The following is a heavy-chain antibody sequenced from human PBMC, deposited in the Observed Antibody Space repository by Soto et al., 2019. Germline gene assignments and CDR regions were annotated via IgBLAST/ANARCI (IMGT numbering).Heavy chain of an antibody. J-gene: IGHJ5*02. CDR2: IYKTGKT. CDR3: SRSLSSSSGYFDP. Sequence: QVHLQESGPGLLKPSQTLSLTCDVSGDFIGSGDYYWTWIRQPPGKGLEYLGYIYKTGKTYYNPSLKCLPFISLATSKSQFFLRLTSVTAADTAMYYCSRSLSSSSGYFDPWGQGTLVTVSS. CDR1: GDFIGSGDYY. V-gene: IGHV4-30-4*01. D-gene: IGHD6-6*01.